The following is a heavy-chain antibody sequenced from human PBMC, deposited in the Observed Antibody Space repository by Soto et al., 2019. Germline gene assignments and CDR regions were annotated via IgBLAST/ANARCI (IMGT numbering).Heavy chain of an antibody. V-gene: IGHV3-33*01. Sequence: PGGSLRLSCRASGLSFNYNDMHWVRQAPGKGLERVAAAMWKNESIHAHLDSVKGRFTVSRDNSENTFYLQMSSLRVEDTATYFCAREQTFCGSYFGRWIGAFDFWGRGTVFTVSS. CDR3: AREQTFCGSYFGRWIGAFDF. D-gene: IGHD3-16*01. CDR1: GLSFNYND. CDR2: MWKNESIH. J-gene: IGHJ4*03.